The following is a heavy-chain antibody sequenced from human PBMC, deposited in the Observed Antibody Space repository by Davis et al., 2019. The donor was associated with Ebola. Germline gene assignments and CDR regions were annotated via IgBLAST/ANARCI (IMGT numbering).Heavy chain of an antibody. CDR3: ARAQFPTTSDH. J-gene: IGHJ4*02. D-gene: IGHD1-1*01. CDR2: INPHNGNT. V-gene: IGHV1-18*04. Sequence: ASVKVSCKASGYTFTSYGITWVRQAPGQGLEWMGWINPHNGNTNYAQNVQGRVTTTTDTSTSTAYMEVGGLRSDDTAVYYCARAQFPTTSDHWGQGTLVTVSS. CDR1: GYTFTSYG.